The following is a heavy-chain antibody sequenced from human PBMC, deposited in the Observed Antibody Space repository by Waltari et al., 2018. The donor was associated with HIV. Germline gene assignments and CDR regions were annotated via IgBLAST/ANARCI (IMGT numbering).Heavy chain of an antibody. CDR1: GGSISSSSYF. Sequence: QLQLQESGPGLVQPSETLSLTCTVSGGSISSSSYFWGWLRQSPGQGLDWIGSIFYNGSANYNPSLKSRATLSVDTSKNQFSLKLNSATAADTAVYYCARSPRGEQWLAYWGQGTLVTVSS. CDR3: ARSPRGEQWLAY. J-gene: IGHJ1*01. V-gene: IGHV4-39*01. D-gene: IGHD6-19*01. CDR2: IFYNGSA.